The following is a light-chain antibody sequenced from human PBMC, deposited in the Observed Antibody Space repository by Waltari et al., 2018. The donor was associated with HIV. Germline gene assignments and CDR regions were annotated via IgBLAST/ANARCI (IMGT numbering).Light chain of an antibody. CDR1: SLRNYY. CDR3: KSRDSSGNRGV. Sequence: SFELTQDPAVSVALGQTVRITCQGDSLRNYYASWYQQKPGQAPVLVIYGKNNRPSGIPDRFSVSSSGNTASLTITGAQAEDEADYYCKSRDSSGNRGVFGGGTKLTVL. V-gene: IGLV3-19*01. J-gene: IGLJ3*02. CDR2: GKN.